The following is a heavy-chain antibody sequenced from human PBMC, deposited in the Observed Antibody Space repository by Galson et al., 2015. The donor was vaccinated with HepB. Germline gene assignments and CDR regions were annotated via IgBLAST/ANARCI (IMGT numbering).Heavy chain of an antibody. D-gene: IGHD3-16*01. CDR1: GFIFRHHA. J-gene: IGHJ5*02. Sequence: SLRLSCAGSGFIFRHHAMAWIRQAPGKGLEWVSGINGRGSTRSYSDAVKGRFSISRDNSKDTVFLQMDNLRPEDTAVHYWVKEGAWFGGDWFDPWGQGALVTVS. CDR2: INGRGSTR. V-gene: IGHV3-23*01. CDR3: VKEGAWFGGDWFDP.